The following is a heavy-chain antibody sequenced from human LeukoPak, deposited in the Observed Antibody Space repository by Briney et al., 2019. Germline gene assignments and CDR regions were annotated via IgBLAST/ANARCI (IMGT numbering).Heavy chain of an antibody. D-gene: IGHD1-26*01. J-gene: IGHJ4*02. CDR1: GFTFSSYA. Sequence: PGGSLRLSCAASGFTFSSYAMSWVRQAPGKGLEWVSAISGSGGSTYYADSVKGRFTISRDNSKNTLYLQMDSLRAEDTAVYYCAKARTYGGSYRYWGQGTLVTVSS. CDR3: AKARTYGGSYRY. CDR2: ISGSGGST. V-gene: IGHV3-23*01.